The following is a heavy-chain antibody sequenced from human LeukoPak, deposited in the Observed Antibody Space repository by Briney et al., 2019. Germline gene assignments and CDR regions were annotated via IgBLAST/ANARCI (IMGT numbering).Heavy chain of an antibody. CDR2: ISSNGGST. CDR3: ARYRCSSTSCFVDY. J-gene: IGHJ4*02. Sequence: EGSLRLSCAASGFTFSNYAMYWVRQAPGKGLEYVSAISSNGGSTYYANSVKGRFTISRDNSKNTLYLQMGSLRAEDMAVYYCARYRCSSTSCFVDYWGQGTLVTVSS. D-gene: IGHD2-2*01. V-gene: IGHV3-64*01. CDR1: GFTFSNYA.